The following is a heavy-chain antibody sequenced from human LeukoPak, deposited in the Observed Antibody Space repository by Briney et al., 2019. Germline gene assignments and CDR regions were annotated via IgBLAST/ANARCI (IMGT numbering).Heavy chain of an antibody. D-gene: IGHD3-9*01. Sequence: SETLSLTCTVSGGSISSSSYYWGWIRQPPGKGLEWIANIYYTGTIYYNPSLKSRVTISVDTSKNQFSLRLTSVTAADTAVYYCARLYYDVLTSYYPWRYNYYMDVWGKGTTVTVSS. J-gene: IGHJ6*03. CDR3: ARLYYDVLTSYYPWRYNYYMDV. V-gene: IGHV4-39*01. CDR1: GGSISSSSYY. CDR2: IYYTGTI.